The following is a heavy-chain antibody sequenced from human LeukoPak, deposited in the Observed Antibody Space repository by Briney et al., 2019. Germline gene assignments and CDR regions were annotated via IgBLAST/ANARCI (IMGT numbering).Heavy chain of an antibody. CDR3: ARDLDYGGNSDAFDI. CDR1: GFTFSDHY. J-gene: IGHJ3*02. Sequence: QPGGSLRLSCAASGFTFSDHYMDWVRQAPGKGLEWVGRSRNKANSYTTEYAASVKGRFIISRDGSKNSLYLQMNSLKTEDTAVYYCARDLDYGGNSDAFDIWGQGTVVTVSS. CDR2: SRNKANSYTT. D-gene: IGHD4-23*01. V-gene: IGHV3-72*01.